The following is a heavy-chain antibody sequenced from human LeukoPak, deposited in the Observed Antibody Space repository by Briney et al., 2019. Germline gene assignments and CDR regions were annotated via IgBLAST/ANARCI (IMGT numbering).Heavy chain of an antibody. CDR3: ARERGYSYGYAGY. CDR2: IIPIFGTA. D-gene: IGHD5-18*01. CDR1: GGTFSSYA. J-gene: IGHJ4*02. Sequence: ASVKVSCKASGGTFSSYAISWVRQAPGQGLEWMGGIIPIFGTANYAQKFQGRVTITADESTSTAYMELSSLRSDDTAVYYCARERGYSYGYAGYWGQGTLVTVSS. V-gene: IGHV1-69*13.